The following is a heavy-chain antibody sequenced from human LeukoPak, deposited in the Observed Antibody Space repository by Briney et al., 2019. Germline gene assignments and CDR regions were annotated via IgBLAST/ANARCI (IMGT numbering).Heavy chain of an antibody. D-gene: IGHD7-27*01. CDR3: ARDPLDLGHKEVDY. Sequence: ASVKVSCKASGYTFTGYYMHWVRQAPGQGLEWMGWINPNSGGTNYAQKFQGRVTMTRDTSISTAYMELSRLRSDDTAVYYCARDPLDLGHKEVDYWGQGTLVTVSS. J-gene: IGHJ4*02. CDR2: INPNSGGT. V-gene: IGHV1-2*02. CDR1: GYTFTGYY.